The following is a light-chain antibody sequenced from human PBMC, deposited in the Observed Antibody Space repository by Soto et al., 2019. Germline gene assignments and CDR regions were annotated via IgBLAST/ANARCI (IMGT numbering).Light chain of an antibody. Sequence: EIVLTQSPSTLSLSPGERATLSCRASQYVSTFLAWYQQKAGQAPRLLLYDASTRATGIPDTFSGSGSGTDTTLTISSLEPEDFALSYYHQQYNCLPWTFGQGTKVDIK. J-gene: IGKJ1*01. CDR3: HQQYNCLPWT. V-gene: IGKV3-11*01. CDR2: DAS. CDR1: QYVSTF.